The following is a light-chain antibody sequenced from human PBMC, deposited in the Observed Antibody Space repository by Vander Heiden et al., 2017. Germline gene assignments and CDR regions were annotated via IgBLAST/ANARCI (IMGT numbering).Light chain of an antibody. V-gene: IGLV3-25*03. CDR1: ALPKQY. J-gene: IGLJ2*01. CDR3: QSADSSGTYHVV. Sequence: SYELTQPPSVSVSPGQTARITCSGDALPKQYAYWYQQKPGQAPVLVIYKDSERPSGIPERFSGSSSGTTVTLTISGVQAEDEADYYCQSADSSGTYHVVLGGGTKLTVL. CDR2: KDS.